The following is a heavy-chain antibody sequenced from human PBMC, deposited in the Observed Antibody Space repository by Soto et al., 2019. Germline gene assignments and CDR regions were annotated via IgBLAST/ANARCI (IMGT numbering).Heavy chain of an antibody. D-gene: IGHD4-4*01. Sequence: SESLSLTCAFSGGSISSGGYSWSWIRQPPGKGLEWIGYIYQSGSTYYNPSLKSRVTISVDRSRNQFSLKLSPVTAADTAVYFCATQSYSNSGAYYYYAMDVWGQGTTVTVSS. J-gene: IGHJ6*02. CDR2: IYQSGST. V-gene: IGHV4-30-2*01. CDR3: ATQSYSNSGAYYYYAMDV. CDR1: GGSISSGGYS.